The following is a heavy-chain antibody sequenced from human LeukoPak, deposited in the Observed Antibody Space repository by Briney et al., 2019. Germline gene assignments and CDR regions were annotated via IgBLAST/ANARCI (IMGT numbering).Heavy chain of an antibody. CDR3: ARVPAAITGYYYYYMDV. CDR1: GYTFTSYD. CDR2: MNPNSGNT. J-gene: IGHJ6*03. V-gene: IGHV1-8*01. D-gene: IGHD2-2*02. Sequence: ASVKVSCKASGYTFTSYDINWVRQATGQGLEWMGWMNPNSGNTGYAQKFQGRVTITADESTSTAYMELSSLRSEDTAVYYCARVPAAITGYYYYYMDVWGKGTTVTVSS.